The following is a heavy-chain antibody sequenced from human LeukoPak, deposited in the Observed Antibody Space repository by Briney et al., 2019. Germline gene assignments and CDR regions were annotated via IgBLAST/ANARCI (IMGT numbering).Heavy chain of an antibody. D-gene: IGHD3-9*01. Sequence: SETLSLTCTVSGGSISSYYWSWIRQPAGKGLEWIGRIYTSGSTNYNPSLKSRVTMSVDTSKNQFSLKLSSVTAADTAVYYCARDEYYDILTGYYGLDWFDPWGQGTLVTVSS. CDR2: IYTSGST. V-gene: IGHV4-4*07. CDR1: GGSISSYY. J-gene: IGHJ5*02. CDR3: ARDEYYDILTGYYGLDWFDP.